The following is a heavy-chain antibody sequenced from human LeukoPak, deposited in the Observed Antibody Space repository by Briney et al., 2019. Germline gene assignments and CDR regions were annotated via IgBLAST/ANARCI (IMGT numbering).Heavy chain of an antibody. V-gene: IGHV1-18*01. CDR2: ISGYNGNT. CDR1: GYTFTSYG. J-gene: IGHJ3*02. Sequence: ASVKVSCKASGYTFTSYGISWVRQAPGQGLEWMGWISGYNGNTNYAQKLQGRVTMTTDTSTNTAYMELRSLRSDDTAVYYCAGEGDSTSQRTLDAFDIWGQGTMVTVSS. D-gene: IGHD2-2*01. CDR3: AGEGDSTSQRTLDAFDI.